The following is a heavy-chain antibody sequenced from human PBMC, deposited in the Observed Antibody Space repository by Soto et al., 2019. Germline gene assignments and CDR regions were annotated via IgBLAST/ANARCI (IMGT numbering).Heavy chain of an antibody. D-gene: IGHD3-22*01. J-gene: IGHJ6*02. CDR2: IRSKANSYAT. CDR3: TRVHYYDSSGYNAYYYYYYGMDV. V-gene: IGHV3-73*02. CDR1: GFTFSGSA. Sequence: EVQLVESGGGLVQPGGSLKLSCAASGFTFSGSAMHWVRQASGKGLEWVGRIRSKANSYATAYAASVKGRCTISRDDSKNTAYLQMNSLKTEDTAVYYCTRVHYYDSSGYNAYYYYYYGMDVWGQGTTVTVSS.